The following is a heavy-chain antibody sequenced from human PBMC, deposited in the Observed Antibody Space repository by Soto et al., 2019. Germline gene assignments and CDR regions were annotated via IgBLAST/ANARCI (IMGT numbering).Heavy chain of an antibody. CDR1: GFTFSSYA. J-gene: IGHJ4*02. V-gene: IGHV3-30-3*01. CDR2: ISYDGSNK. D-gene: IGHD4-17*01. CDR3: AREVTI. Sequence: QVQLVESGGGVVQPGRSLRLSCAASGFTFSSYAMHWVRQAPGKGLEWVAVISYDGSNKYYADSVKGRFTISRDNSKNTLYLQMNSLRAEDTAVYYCAREVTIWGQGTLVTVSS.